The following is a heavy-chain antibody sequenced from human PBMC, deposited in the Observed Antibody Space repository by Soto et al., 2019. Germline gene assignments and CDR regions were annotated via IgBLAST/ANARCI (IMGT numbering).Heavy chain of an antibody. CDR1: GFTFSSYG. D-gene: IGHD2-2*01. J-gene: IGHJ4*02. Sequence: PGGSLRRSCAASGFTFSSYGMHWVRQAPGKGLEWVAVISYDGSNKYYADAVKGRFTISRDNSKNTLYLQMNSLRAEDTAVYYCAKDELGYCSSTSCFKGYSYGLLDYWGQGTLVTVSS. CDR2: ISYDGSNK. V-gene: IGHV3-30*18. CDR3: AKDELGYCSSTSCFKGYSYGLLDY.